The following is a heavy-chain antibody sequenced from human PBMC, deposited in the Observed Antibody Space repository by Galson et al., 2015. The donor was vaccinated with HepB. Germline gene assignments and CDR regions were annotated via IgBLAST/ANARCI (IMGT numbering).Heavy chain of an antibody. CDR1: GDSVSSNSAA. V-gene: IGHV6-1*01. Sequence: CAISGDSVSSNSAAWNWIWRSPSRGLEWLGRTYHRSKWFYDYAVSVKSRVTINPDTSKNQFSLQLKSVTPEDTAVYYCARTAGYFDLWGRGTLVTVSS. CDR3: ARTAGYFDL. D-gene: IGHD1-14*01. J-gene: IGHJ2*01. CDR2: TYHRSKWFY.